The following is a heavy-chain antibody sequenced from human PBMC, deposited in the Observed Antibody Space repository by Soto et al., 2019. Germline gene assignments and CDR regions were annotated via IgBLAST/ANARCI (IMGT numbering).Heavy chain of an antibody. V-gene: IGHV6-1*01. CDR1: T. Sequence: TWNWIRQSPSRGLEWLGRTYYRSKWYNGYAVSVKSRITINPDTSKNQFSLQLNSVTPEDTAVYFCARADSGAYFDYWGQGTLVTVSS. J-gene: IGHJ4*02. CDR2: TYYRSKWYN. CDR3: ARADSGAYFDY.